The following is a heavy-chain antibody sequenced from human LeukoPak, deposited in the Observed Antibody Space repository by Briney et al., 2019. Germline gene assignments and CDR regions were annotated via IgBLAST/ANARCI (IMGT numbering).Heavy chain of an antibody. CDR1: GFTFSDYY. J-gene: IGHJ6*04. D-gene: IGHD2-2*01. CDR2: XSSSGSTI. CDR3: ARVPSYCSSTSCGMDV. V-gene: IGHV3-11*04. Sequence: PGXXXRLXCAASGFTFSDYYMSWIRQAPGXXXXXVSYXSSSGSTIYYADSVKGRFTISRDNAKNSLYLQMNSLRAEDTAVYYCARVPSYCSSTSCGMDVWGKGTTVTVSS.